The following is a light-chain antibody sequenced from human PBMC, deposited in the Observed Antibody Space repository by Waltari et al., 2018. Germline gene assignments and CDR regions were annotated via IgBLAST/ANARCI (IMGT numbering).Light chain of an antibody. CDR2: GAS. Sequence: EIVMTQSPATLSVFPGESATLSCRASQSIRSNLAWYQHKPGQAPRLLIYGASTRATCIPARFSGSGSGTEFTLTISSLQSEDFAVYFCQQYDNWLGTFGQGTKVEIK. J-gene: IGKJ1*01. CDR3: QQYDNWLGT. CDR1: QSIRSN. V-gene: IGKV3-15*01.